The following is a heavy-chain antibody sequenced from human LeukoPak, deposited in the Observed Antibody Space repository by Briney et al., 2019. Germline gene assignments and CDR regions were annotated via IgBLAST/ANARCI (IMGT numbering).Heavy chain of an antibody. CDR3: ARDGVPYVDITADFDY. Sequence: PGRSLRLSCAASGFTFSSYAMHWVRQAPGKGLEWVAVISYDGSNKYYADSVKGRFTISRDNSKNTPYLQMNSLRAEDTAVYYCARDGVPYVDITADFDYWGQGTLVTVSS. CDR2: ISYDGSNK. J-gene: IGHJ4*02. CDR1: GFTFSSYA. D-gene: IGHD5-12*01. V-gene: IGHV3-30-3*01.